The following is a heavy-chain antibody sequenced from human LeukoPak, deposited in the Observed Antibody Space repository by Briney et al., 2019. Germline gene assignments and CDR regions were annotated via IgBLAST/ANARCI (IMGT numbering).Heavy chain of an antibody. D-gene: IGHD3-3*01. Sequence: SETLSLTCTVSVGSPSISSGGWFRNPPGRGLWWFGRIYSSGSTNYNPSLKSRVTMSVDTSKNNFSLKLSSVTAADTAVYYCARSGYNNYYYGMDVWGQGTTVTVSS. J-gene: IGHJ6*02. CDR1: VGSPSISS. V-gene: IGHV4-4*07. CDR3: ARSGYNNYYYGMDV. CDR2: IYSSGST.